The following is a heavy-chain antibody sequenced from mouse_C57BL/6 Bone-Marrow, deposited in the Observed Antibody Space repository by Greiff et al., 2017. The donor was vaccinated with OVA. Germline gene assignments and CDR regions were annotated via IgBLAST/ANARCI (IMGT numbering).Heavy chain of an antibody. CDR2: INPSSGYT. V-gene: IGHV1-7*01. J-gene: IGHJ4*01. CDR3: ADYYGSPYYAMDY. Sequence: VQLQQSGAELAKPGASVKLSCKASGYTFTSYWMHWVKQRPGQGLEWIGYINPSSGYTKYNQKFKDKATLTADKSSSTAYMQLSSLTSEDSAVYYCADYYGSPYYAMDYWGQGTSVTVSA. D-gene: IGHD1-1*01. CDR1: GYTFTSYW.